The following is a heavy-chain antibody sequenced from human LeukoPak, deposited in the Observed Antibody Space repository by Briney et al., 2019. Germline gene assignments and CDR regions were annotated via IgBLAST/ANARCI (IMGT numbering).Heavy chain of an antibody. V-gene: IGHV3-64D*06. CDR3: VIRDNSAWYAY. D-gene: IGHD6-19*01. CDR2: ITSDGGTT. Sequence: AGGSLRLSCAASGFTVSSNYMSWVRQAPGKGLEYVSAITSDGGTTYYADSVKGRFTISRDNSKNTLYLQMSSLRAEDTAVYYCVIRDNSAWYAYWGQGTLVTVSS. J-gene: IGHJ4*02. CDR1: GFTVSSNY.